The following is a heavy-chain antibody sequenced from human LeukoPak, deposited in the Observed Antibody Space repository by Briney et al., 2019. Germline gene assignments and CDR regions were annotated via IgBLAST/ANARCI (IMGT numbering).Heavy chain of an antibody. D-gene: IGHD6-19*01. J-gene: IGHJ4*02. V-gene: IGHV1-18*01. CDR2: ISGYNGNT. CDR1: GGTFSSYT. Sequence: ASVKVSCKASGGTFSSYTISWVRLAPGQGLEWMGWISGYNGNTNYAQKLQGRVTMTTDTSTSTAYMELRSLRSDDTAVYYCARDSSTGASGWYGVFDYWGQETLVTVSS. CDR3: ARDSSTGASGWYGVFDY.